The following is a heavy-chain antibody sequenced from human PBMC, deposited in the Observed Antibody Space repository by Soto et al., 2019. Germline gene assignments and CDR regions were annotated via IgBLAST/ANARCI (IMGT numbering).Heavy chain of an antibody. CDR2: IWYDGSNK. CDR3: ARDKIPDGYSSSRDAFDI. D-gene: IGHD6-13*01. CDR1: GFTFSSYG. V-gene: IGHV3-33*01. Sequence: GGSLRLSCAASGFTFSSYGMHWVRQAPGKGLEWVAVIWYDGSNKYYADSVKGRFTISRDNSKNTLYLQMNSLRAEDTAVYYCARDKIPDGYSSSRDAFDIWGQGTMVTVSS. J-gene: IGHJ3*02.